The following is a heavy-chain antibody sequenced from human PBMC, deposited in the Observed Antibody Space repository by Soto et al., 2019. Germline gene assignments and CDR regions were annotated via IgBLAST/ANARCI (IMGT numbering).Heavy chain of an antibody. J-gene: IGHJ4*02. CDR3: VYGDSRGPFDS. Sequence: SETLSLTCTVSGGSISSYYWSWIRQPPGKGLEWIGYIYNSGSTNYNPSLKSRVTISVDTSKNQFSLKLSSVTAADTAVYYCVYGDSRGPFDSWGQGTLVTVSS. CDR1: GGSISSYY. CDR2: IYNSGST. V-gene: IGHV4-59*01. D-gene: IGHD4-17*01.